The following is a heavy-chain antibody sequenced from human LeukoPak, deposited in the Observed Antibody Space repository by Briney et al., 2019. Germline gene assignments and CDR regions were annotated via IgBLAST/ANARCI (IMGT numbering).Heavy chain of an antibody. Sequence: GGSLRLSCAASGFTFSSYSMNWVRQAPGKGLEWVSAISGSGGSTYYADSVKGRFTISRDNSKNTLYLQMNSLRAEDTAVYYCAKDLSMDWSFDYWGQGTLVTVSS. CDR3: AKDLSMDWSFDY. D-gene: IGHD3/OR15-3a*01. V-gene: IGHV3-23*01. J-gene: IGHJ4*02. CDR1: GFTFSSYS. CDR2: ISGSGGST.